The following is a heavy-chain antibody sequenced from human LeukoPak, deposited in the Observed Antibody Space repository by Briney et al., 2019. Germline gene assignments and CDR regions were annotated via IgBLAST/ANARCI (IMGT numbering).Heavy chain of an antibody. V-gene: IGHV3-30*18. J-gene: IGHJ4*02. CDR3: AKDHSSGWYSEPYFDY. Sequence: PGGSLRLSCAASGFTFGSYGMHWVRQAPGKGLEWVAVISYDGSNKYYADSVKGRFTISRDNSKNTLYLQMNSLRAEDTAVYYCAKDHSSGWYSEPYFDYWGQGTLVTVSS. CDR2: ISYDGSNK. D-gene: IGHD6-19*01. CDR1: GFTFGSYG.